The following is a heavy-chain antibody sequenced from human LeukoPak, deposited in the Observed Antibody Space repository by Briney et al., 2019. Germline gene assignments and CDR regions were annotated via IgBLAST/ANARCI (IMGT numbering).Heavy chain of an antibody. V-gene: IGHV3-23*01. J-gene: IGHJ6*02. CDR3: AKNYGSGSGFGMDL. Sequence: GGSLRLSCVASGFRFKSYTMTWVRQAPGKGLEWVSSISGSGAGTYHADSVKGRFTISRDDSKNTLSLEMNSLRAEDTAAYYCAKNYGSGSGFGMDLWGQGTTVTVSS. D-gene: IGHD3-10*01. CDR1: GFRFKSYT. CDR2: ISGSGAGT.